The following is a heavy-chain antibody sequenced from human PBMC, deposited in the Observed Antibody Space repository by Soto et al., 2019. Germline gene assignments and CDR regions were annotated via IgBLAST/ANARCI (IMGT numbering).Heavy chain of an antibody. Sequence: QVQLVQSGAEVKKPGASVKVSCKASGYTFTSYDINWVRQATGQGLEWMGWMNPNSGNTGYAQKFQGRVTMTRNTSISTAYMELSSLRSEDTAVYYCARGLTGGYSSSLPKIEKYYYYCYMDVWGKGTTVTVSS. CDR1: GYTFTSYD. V-gene: IGHV1-8*01. CDR3: ARGLTGGYSSSLPKIEKYYYYCYMDV. D-gene: IGHD6-6*01. CDR2: MNPNSGNT. J-gene: IGHJ6*03.